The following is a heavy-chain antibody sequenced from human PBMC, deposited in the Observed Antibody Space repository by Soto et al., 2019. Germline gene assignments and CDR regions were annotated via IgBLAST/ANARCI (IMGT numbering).Heavy chain of an antibody. D-gene: IGHD3-10*01. CDR1: GFSFSTYT. CDR2: ISSGSSYI. Sequence: GGSLRLSCAASGFSFSTYTMNWVRQAPGKGLEWISSISSGSSYIYYAGSVKGRFTISRDNAKDSLFLQMNSLRADDTAVYYCARDILSGGAYPDSWGQGTKVT. J-gene: IGHJ5*01. CDR3: ARDILSGGAYPDS. V-gene: IGHV3-21*01.